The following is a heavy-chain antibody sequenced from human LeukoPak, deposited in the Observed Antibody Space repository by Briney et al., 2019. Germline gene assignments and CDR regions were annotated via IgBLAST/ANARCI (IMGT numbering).Heavy chain of an antibody. Sequence: SQTLSLTCTVSGGSISSGDYYWSWIRQPPGKGLEWIGYIHYSGSTYYNPSLKSRVTISVDTSKNQFSLKLSSVTAADTAVYYCARVASSSWYYFDYWGQGTLVTVSS. CDR1: GGSISSGDYY. CDR2: IHYSGST. CDR3: ARVASSSWYYFDY. J-gene: IGHJ4*02. D-gene: IGHD6-13*01. V-gene: IGHV4-30-4*08.